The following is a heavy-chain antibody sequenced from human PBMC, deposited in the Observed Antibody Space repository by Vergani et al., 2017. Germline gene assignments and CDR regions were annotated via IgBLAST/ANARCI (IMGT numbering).Heavy chain of an antibody. V-gene: IGHV4-39*07. CDR1: GGSISSSSYY. CDR2: IYYSGST. Sequence: QLQLQESGPGLVKPSETLSLTCTVSGGSISSSSYYWGWIRQPPGKGLEWIGSIYYSGSTYYNPSLKSRVTISVDTSKNQFSLKLSSVTAADTAVYYCARGGTQGTDFDYWGQGTLVTVSP. J-gene: IGHJ4*02. CDR3: ARGGTQGTDFDY.